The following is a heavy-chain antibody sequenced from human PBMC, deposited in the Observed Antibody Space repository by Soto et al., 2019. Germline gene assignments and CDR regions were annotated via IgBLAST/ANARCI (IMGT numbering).Heavy chain of an antibody. CDR3: TTTHLGTAKVVPAATDAFDI. V-gene: IGHV3-15*01. CDR2: IKSKTDGGTT. D-gene: IGHD2-2*01. J-gene: IGHJ3*02. CDR1: GFTFSNAW. Sequence: GGSLRLSCAASGFTFSNAWMSWVRQAPGKGLEWVGRIKSKTDGGTTDYAAPVKGRFTISRDDSKNTLYLQMNSLNTEDTAVYYCTTTHLGTAKVVPAATDAFDIWGQGTMVTVSS.